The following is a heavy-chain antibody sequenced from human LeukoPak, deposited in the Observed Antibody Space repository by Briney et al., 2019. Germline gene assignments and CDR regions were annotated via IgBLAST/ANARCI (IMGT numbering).Heavy chain of an antibody. D-gene: IGHD2-15*01. J-gene: IGHJ4*02. Sequence: PGGSLRLSCAASGFTFSSYGMHWVRQAPGKGLEWVAFIRYDGSNKYYADSVKGRFIISRDNGKRSVYLQMNSLRLDDTAIYYCVRRSADWGQGTLVTVSA. CDR1: GFTFSSYG. V-gene: IGHV3-30*02. CDR2: IRYDGSNK. CDR3: VRRSAD.